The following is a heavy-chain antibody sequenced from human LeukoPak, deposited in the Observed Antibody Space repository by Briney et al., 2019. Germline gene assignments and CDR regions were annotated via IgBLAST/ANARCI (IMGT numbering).Heavy chain of an antibody. D-gene: IGHD5-18*01. J-gene: IGHJ4*02. CDR1: GGTFSSYA. CDR2: IIPIFGTA. CDR3: ARELGYSYGSFDY. Sequence: SVKVSCKASGGTFSSYAISWVRQAPGQGLGWMGGIIPIFGTANYAQKFQGRVTITADESTSTAYMELSSLRSEDTAVYYCARELGYSYGSFDYWGQGTLVTVSS. V-gene: IGHV1-69*13.